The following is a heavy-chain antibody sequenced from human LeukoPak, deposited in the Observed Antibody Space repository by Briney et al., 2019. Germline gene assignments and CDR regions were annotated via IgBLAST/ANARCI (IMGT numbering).Heavy chain of an antibody. CDR3: ARGGAAGTPVFDY. CDR2: ISYDGSNK. V-gene: IGHV3-30-3*01. Sequence: GGSLRLSCAASGFTFSSYAMHWVRQAPGKGLEWVAVISYDGSNKYYADSVKGRFTISRDNSKNTLYLQMNSLRAEDTAVYYCARGGAAGTPVFDYWGQGTLVTVSS. CDR1: GFTFSSYA. D-gene: IGHD6-13*01. J-gene: IGHJ4*02.